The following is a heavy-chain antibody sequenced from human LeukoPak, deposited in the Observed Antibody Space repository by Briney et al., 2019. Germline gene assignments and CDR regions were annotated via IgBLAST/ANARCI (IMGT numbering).Heavy chain of an antibody. V-gene: IGHV4-4*02. Sequence: PSETLSLTCAVSGGSISSTNWWSWVRQPPGKGQEWIGEIYHSGTTNYNPSLKSRVTISVGKSRKHFSLKLNSVTAADTAVYYCARGGSSNWTPFDYWGQGAPVTVPS. J-gene: IGHJ4*02. CDR1: GGSISSTNW. CDR2: IYHSGTT. D-gene: IGHD6-13*01. CDR3: ARGGSSNWTPFDY.